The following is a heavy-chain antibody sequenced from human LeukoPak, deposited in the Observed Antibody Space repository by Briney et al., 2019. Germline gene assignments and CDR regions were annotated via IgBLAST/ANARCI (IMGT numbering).Heavy chain of an antibody. Sequence: AETLSLTCAVYGGSFSGYYWSWIRQPPGKGLEWIGELNHSGSTNYNPSLKSRVTISVDTSKNQFSLKLSSVTAADTAVYYCARDYDFWSGYRDYYRMDVWGQGTTVTVPS. D-gene: IGHD3-3*01. J-gene: IGHJ6*02. V-gene: IGHV4-34*01. CDR2: LNHSGST. CDR1: GGSFSGYY. CDR3: ARDYDFWSGYRDYYRMDV.